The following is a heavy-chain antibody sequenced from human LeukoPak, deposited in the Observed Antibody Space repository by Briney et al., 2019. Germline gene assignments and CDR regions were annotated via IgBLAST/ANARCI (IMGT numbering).Heavy chain of an antibody. J-gene: IGHJ4*02. CDR2: ISGSGGST. Sequence: GGSLRLSCAASGFTFSSYAMSWVRQAPGKGLEWVSAISGSGGSTYYADSVKGRFTISRDNSKSTLYLQMNSLRAEDTAVYYCAKVRGDDSSGYCSVCFDCWGQGTLVTVSS. CDR3: AKVRGDDSSGYCSVCFDC. CDR1: GFTFSSYA. V-gene: IGHV3-23*01. D-gene: IGHD3-22*01.